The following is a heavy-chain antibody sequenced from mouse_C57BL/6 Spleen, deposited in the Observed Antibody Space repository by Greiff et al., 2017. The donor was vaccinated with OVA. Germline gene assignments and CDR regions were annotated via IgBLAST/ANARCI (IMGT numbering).Heavy chain of an antibody. D-gene: IGHD1-1*02. V-gene: IGHV1-22*01. CDR1: GYTFTDYN. CDR2: INPNNGGT. Sequence: VQLKESGPELVKPGASVKMSCKASGYTFTDYNMHWVKQSHGKSLEWIGYINPNNGGTSYNQKFKGKATLTVNTSSSTAYMELRSLTTEDSAVYYCASEIYGGDWGKGTTVTVSS. CDR3: ASEIYGGD. J-gene: IGHJ2*01.